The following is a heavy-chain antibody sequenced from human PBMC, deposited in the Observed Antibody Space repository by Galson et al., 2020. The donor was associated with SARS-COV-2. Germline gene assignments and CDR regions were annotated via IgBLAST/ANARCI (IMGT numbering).Heavy chain of an antibody. CDR3: AHSRGGDRSGWSLFDY. D-gene: IGHD6-19*01. CDR1: GFSLSTSGVG. V-gene: IGHV2-5*02. CDR2: IYCDDDN. Sequence: KMSGPTLVKPTQTLTLTCTFSGFSLSTSGVGVGWIRQPPGKALEWLALIYCDDDNRYSPALKSRLTINKDTSKNQVVLTMTNMDSVDTATYYCAHSRGGDRSGWSLFDYWGQGTLVTVSS. J-gene: IGHJ4*02.